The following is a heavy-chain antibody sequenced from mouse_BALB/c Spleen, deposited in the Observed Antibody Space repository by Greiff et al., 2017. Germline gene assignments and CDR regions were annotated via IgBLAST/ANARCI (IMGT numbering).Heavy chain of an antibody. CDR2: IWSGGST. Sequence: VQLQESGPGLVQPSQSLSITCTVSGFSLTSYGVHWVRQSPGKGLEWLGVIWSGGSTDYNAAFISRLSISKDNSKSQVFFKMNSLQADDTAIYYCARRGDGYYERMDYWGQGTSVTVSS. J-gene: IGHJ4*01. CDR3: ARRGDGYYERMDY. CDR1: GFSLTSYG. D-gene: IGHD2-3*01. V-gene: IGHV2-4-1*01.